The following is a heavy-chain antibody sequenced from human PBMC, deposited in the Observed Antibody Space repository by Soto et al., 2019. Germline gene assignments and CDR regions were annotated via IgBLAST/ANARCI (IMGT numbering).Heavy chain of an antibody. Sequence: EVQLVESGGGLVQPGGSPRLSCAASGFTVSSNYMSWVRQAPGKGLEWVSVIYSGGSTYYADSVKGRFTISRDNSKNTLYLQMNSLRAEDTAVYYCAREARDFWSGYSDYWGQGTLVTVSS. J-gene: IGHJ4*02. CDR1: GFTVSSNY. V-gene: IGHV3-66*01. CDR2: IYSGGST. CDR3: AREARDFWSGYSDY. D-gene: IGHD3-3*01.